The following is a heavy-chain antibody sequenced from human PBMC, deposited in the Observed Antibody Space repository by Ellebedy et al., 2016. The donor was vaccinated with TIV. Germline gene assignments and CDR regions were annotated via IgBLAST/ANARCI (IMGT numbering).Heavy chain of an antibody. D-gene: IGHD4-17*01. CDR3: AKFTSVTTPGVDF. V-gene: IGHV3-23*01. Sequence: GESLKISCAASGFTFSTYALTWVRQAPGRGMEWVSAIGGSGGRANYADSVRGRFTISRDNSKRTLFLYMNNLRAEDTAVYYCAKFTSVTTPGVDFWGQGTLVTVSS. CDR1: GFTFSTYA. CDR2: IGGSGGRA. J-gene: IGHJ4*02.